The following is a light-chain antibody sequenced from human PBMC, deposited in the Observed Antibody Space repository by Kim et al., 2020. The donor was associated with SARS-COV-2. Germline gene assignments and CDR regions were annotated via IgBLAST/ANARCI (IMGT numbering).Light chain of an antibody. CDR2: GTS. Sequence: PGDEATLLCRASQSVISSYLAWYHQKPGQPPRLLIYGTSNRASGIPDRFRGSGSGTHFSLTINRLEPEDCGVYFCQQYGDSLTFGGGTKVDIK. CDR1: QSVISSY. CDR3: QQYGDSLT. V-gene: IGKV3-20*01. J-gene: IGKJ4*01.